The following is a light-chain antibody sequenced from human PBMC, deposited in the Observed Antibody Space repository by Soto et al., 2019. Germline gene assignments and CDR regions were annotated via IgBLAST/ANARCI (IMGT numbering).Light chain of an antibody. V-gene: IGLV2-14*01. CDR2: EVS. CDR1: SSDVGGYNY. J-gene: IGLJ2*01. Sequence: QSALTQPASVSGSPGQSITISCTGTSSDVGGYNYVSWYQQHPGKAPKLMIYEVSNRPSGVSNRFSGSKSVNTASLTISGLQSEDEAYYYCISYTSKSTWVFGGGTKLTVL. CDR3: ISYTSKSTWV.